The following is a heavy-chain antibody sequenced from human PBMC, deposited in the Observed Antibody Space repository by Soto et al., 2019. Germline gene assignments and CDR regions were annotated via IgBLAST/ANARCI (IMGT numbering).Heavy chain of an antibody. V-gene: IGHV3-23*01. Sequence: QPGGSLRLSCAASGFTFSSYAMSWVRQAPGKGLEWVSAISGSGGSTYYADSVKGRFTISRDNSKNTLYLQMNSLRAEDTAVYYCAKERVPTLTYSSSSGPRQRHYYYGMDVWGQGTTVTVSS. CDR3: AKERVPTLTYSSSSGPRQRHYYYGMDV. CDR1: GFTFSSYA. J-gene: IGHJ6*02. CDR2: ISGSGGST. D-gene: IGHD6-6*01.